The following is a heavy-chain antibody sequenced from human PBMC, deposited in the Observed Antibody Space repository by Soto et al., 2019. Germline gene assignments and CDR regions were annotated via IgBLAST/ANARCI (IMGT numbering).Heavy chain of an antibody. J-gene: IGHJ4*02. CDR2: INTDGSII. Sequence: GGSLRLSCAASGLIFSNYKMHWVRQAPGKGLVWVSRINTDGSIIDYADSVKGRFTVSRDNAKNTLYLQMNSLRADDTAVYYCARDPDGLQYWGQGTLVTVSS. V-gene: IGHV3-74*01. CDR1: GLIFSNYK. CDR3: ARDPDGLQY.